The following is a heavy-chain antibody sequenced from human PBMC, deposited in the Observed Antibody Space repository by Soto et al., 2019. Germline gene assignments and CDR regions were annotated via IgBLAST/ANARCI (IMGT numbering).Heavy chain of an antibody. Sequence: QVQXQXXXXXLVKPSQTLSLTCTVSGGSISSGDYYWSWIRQPPGKGLEWIGYIYYSGSTYYNPSLKSRVTISVDPSKHHFSLQRSSVTAADTAVYYCANSDYGDYWVFDYWGQGTLVTVSS. CDR1: GGSISSGDYY. CDR2: IYYSGST. CDR3: ANSDYGDYWVFDY. J-gene: IGHJ4*02. D-gene: IGHD4-17*01. V-gene: IGHV4-30-4*01.